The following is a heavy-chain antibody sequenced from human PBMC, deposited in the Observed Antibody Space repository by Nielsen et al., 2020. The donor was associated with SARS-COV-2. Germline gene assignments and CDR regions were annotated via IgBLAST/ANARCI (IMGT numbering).Heavy chain of an antibody. CDR2: ISGSGGST. CDR3: VRDYYGSGSFYGRWFDP. J-gene: IGHJ5*02. V-gene: IGHV3-23*01. Sequence: GESLKISCAASGFTFSSYAMSWVRQAPGKGLEWVSAISGSGGSTYYADSVKGRFTISRDNSKNTLYLQMNSLRAEDTGVYYCVRDYYGSGSFYGRWFDPWGQGTLVTVSS. D-gene: IGHD3-10*01. CDR1: GFTFSSYA.